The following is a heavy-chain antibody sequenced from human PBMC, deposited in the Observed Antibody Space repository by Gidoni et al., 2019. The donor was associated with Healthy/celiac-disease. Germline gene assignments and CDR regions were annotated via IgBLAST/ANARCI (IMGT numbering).Heavy chain of an antibody. CDR3: TTGIAVAGPFDY. CDR2: IKSKTDGGTT. CDR1: GFTFRNAW. Sequence: EVQLVESGGGLVKPGGSLRLSCAASGFTFRNAWVSWVRQAPGKGLGWVGRIKSKTDGGTTDYAAPVKGRFTSSRDDSKNTLYLQMNSLKTEDTAVYYCTTGIAVAGPFDYWGQGTLVTVSS. V-gene: IGHV3-15*01. D-gene: IGHD6-19*01. J-gene: IGHJ4*02.